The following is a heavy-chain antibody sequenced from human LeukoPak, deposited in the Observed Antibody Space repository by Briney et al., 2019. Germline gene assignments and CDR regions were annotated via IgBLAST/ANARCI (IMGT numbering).Heavy chain of an antibody. CDR2: IKQDGSEK. J-gene: IGHJ6*02. CDR1: GFTFSSYW. CDR3: AREGRITMVRVLYYGMDV. V-gene: IGHV3-7*01. Sequence: GGSLRLSCAASGFTFSSYWMSWVRQAPGKGLEGVANIKQDGSEKYYVDSVKGRFTISRDNAKNSLYLQMNSLRAEDTAVYYCAREGRITMVRVLYYGMDVWGQGTTVTVSS. D-gene: IGHD3-10*01.